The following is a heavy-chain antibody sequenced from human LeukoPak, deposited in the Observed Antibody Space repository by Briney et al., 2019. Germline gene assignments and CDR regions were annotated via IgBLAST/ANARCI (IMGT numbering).Heavy chain of an antibody. V-gene: IGHV1-69*05. D-gene: IGHD4-23*01. CDR3: ASGTVVPRDAFDI. CDR2: IIPIFGTA. CDR1: GYTFTGYY. J-gene: IGHJ3*02. Sequence: SVKVSCKASGYTFTGYYMHWVRQAPGQGLDWMGGIIPIFGTANYAQKFQGRVTITTDESTSTAYMELSSLRSEDTAVYYCASGTVVPRDAFDIWGQGTMVTVSS.